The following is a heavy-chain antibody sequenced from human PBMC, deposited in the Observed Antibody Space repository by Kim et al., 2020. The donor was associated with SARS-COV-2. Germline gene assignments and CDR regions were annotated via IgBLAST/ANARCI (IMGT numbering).Heavy chain of an antibody. CDR1: GFTFSSYG. CDR2: IWYDGSNK. V-gene: IGHV3-33*01. J-gene: IGHJ4*02. CDR3: ARDSYRYYYDSSGYSEFDY. Sequence: GGSLRLSCAASGFTFSSYGMHWVRQAPGKGLGWVAVIWYDGSNKYYADSVKGRFTISRDNSKNTLYLQMNSLRAEDTAVYYCARDSYRYYYDSSGYSEFDYWGQGTLVTVSS. D-gene: IGHD3-22*01.